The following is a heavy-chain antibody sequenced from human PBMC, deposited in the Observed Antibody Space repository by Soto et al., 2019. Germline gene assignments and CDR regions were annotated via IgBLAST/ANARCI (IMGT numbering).Heavy chain of an antibody. CDR3: ARSQFNYDILTGRHNWFDP. J-gene: IGHJ5*02. Sequence: SETLSLTCAVDGGSFSGYYWSWIRQQPGKGLEWIGEINHSGSTNYNPSLKSRVTISVDTSKNQFSLKLSSVTAADTAVYYCARSQFNYDILTGRHNWFDPWGQGTLVTVSS. CDR1: GGSFSGYY. V-gene: IGHV4-34*01. D-gene: IGHD3-9*01. CDR2: INHSGST.